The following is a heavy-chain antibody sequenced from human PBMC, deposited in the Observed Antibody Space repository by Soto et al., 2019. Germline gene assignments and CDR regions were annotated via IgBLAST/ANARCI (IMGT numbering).Heavy chain of an antibody. Sequence: PSETLSLTCTVSGGSISSYYWSWIRQPPGKGLEWIGYIYYSGSTNYNPSLKSRVTISVDTSKNQFSLKLSSVTAADTAVYYCASEDVDTAMVKDWGQGTLVTVSS. CDR2: IYYSGST. CDR1: GGSISSYY. D-gene: IGHD5-18*01. CDR3: ASEDVDTAMVKD. V-gene: IGHV4-59*08. J-gene: IGHJ4*02.